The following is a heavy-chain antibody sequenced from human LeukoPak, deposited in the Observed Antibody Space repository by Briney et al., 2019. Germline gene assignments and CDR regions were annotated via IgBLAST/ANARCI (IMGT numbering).Heavy chain of an antibody. Sequence: GGSLRLSCVASEFTFSSYSMNWVRQAPGKGLEWVSSISSSSSYIYSADSVKGHFTISRDNSKNTVYLQMNSLRAEDTAVYYCARAAGYYYDSNYMDVWGKGTTVTISS. V-gene: IGHV3-21*04. CDR3: ARAAGYYYDSNYMDV. CDR2: ISSSSSYI. J-gene: IGHJ6*03. D-gene: IGHD3-22*01. CDR1: EFTFSSYS.